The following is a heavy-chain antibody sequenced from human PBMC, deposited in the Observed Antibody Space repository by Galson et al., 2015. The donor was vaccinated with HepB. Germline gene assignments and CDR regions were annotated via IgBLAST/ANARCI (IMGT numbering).Heavy chain of an antibody. CDR1: GYTFTSYY. Sequence: SVKVSCKASGYTFTSYYMHWVRQAPGQGLEWMGIINPSGGSTSYAQKFQGRVTMTRDTSTSTVYMELSSLRSEDTAVYYCARDQQPKDSSGYYYEGGAGYWGQGTLVTVSS. J-gene: IGHJ4*02. D-gene: IGHD3-22*01. V-gene: IGHV1-46*01. CDR2: INPSGGST. CDR3: ARDQQPKDSSGYYYEGGAGY.